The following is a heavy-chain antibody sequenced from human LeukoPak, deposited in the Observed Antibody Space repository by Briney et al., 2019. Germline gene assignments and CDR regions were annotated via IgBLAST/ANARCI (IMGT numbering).Heavy chain of an antibody. D-gene: IGHD6-6*01. CDR3: ARRSQLARYYYYYYMDV. J-gene: IGHJ6*03. V-gene: IGHV1-8*01. CDR1: GYTFTSYD. CDR2: MNPNSGNT. Sequence: GASVKVSCKASGYTFTSYDINWVRQATGQGLEWMGWMNPNSGNTGYAQKFQGRATMTRNTSISTAYMELSSLRSEDTAVYYCARRSQLARYYYYYYMDVWGKGTTVTVSS.